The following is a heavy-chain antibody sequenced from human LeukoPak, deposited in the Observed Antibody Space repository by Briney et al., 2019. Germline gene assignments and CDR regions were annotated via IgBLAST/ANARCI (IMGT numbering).Heavy chain of an antibody. CDR3: ARDEGYYDSSGYYDFQH. CDR1: GYTFTGYY. CDR2: INPNSGGT. V-gene: IGHV1-2*02. J-gene: IGHJ1*01. D-gene: IGHD3-22*01. Sequence: ASVKVSCKASGYTFTGYYMHWVRQAPGQGLEWMGWINPNSGGTNYAQKLQGRVTMTTDTSTSTAYMELRSLRSDDTAVYYCARDEGYYDSSGYYDFQHWGQGTLVTVSS.